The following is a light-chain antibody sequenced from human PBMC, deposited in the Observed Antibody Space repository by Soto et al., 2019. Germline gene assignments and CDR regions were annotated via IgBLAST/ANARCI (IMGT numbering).Light chain of an antibody. Sequence: ESVLTQPPATLPLSPGDRATVSCRASQSVSRSLTCYQQKPRQAPRRLIYDASTRATGSPDRFSGGGSGTEFTLTISSLQSEDFVVYYCQQYNSCPPITFGQGTRLEIK. J-gene: IGKJ5*01. V-gene: IGKV3-15*01. CDR2: DAS. CDR1: QSVSRS. CDR3: QQYNSCPPIT.